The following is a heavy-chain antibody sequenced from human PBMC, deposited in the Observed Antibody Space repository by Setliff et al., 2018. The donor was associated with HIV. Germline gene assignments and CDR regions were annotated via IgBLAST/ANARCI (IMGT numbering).Heavy chain of an antibody. J-gene: IGHJ4*02. CDR1: GGSISSGSYY. D-gene: IGHD6-13*01. Sequence: PSETLSLTCTVSGGSISSGSYYWSWIRQPAGKGLECIGRIYTNGNTNYNPSLDSRVTILVDTSKNQFSLKLSSVTAADTAVYYCAKTGGSSWYFYFDYWGQGTLVTVSS. CDR3: AKTGGSSWYFYFDY. CDR2: IYTNGNT. V-gene: IGHV4-61*02.